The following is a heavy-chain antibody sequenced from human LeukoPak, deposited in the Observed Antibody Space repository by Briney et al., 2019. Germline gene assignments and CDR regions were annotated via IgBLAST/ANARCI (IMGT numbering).Heavy chain of an antibody. CDR3: ARGLRMVRGVSLGY. D-gene: IGHD3-10*01. CDR1: GYTFTSYD. J-gene: IGHJ4*02. V-gene: IGHV1-8*01. CDR2: MNPNSGNT. Sequence: ASVKVSCKASGYTFTSYDINWVRQATGQGLEWMGWMNPNSGNTGYAQKFQDRVTMTRNTSISTAYMELSSLRSEDTAVYYCARGLRMVRGVSLGYWGQGTLVTVSS.